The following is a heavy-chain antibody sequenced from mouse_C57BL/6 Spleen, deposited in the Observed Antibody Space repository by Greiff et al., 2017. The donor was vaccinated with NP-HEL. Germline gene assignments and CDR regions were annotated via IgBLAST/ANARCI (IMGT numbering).Heavy chain of an antibody. V-gene: IGHV1-82*01. CDR1: GYAFSSSW. D-gene: IGHD1-1*01. J-gene: IGHJ2*01. Sequence: QVQLQQSGPELVKPGASVKISCKASGYAFSSSWMNWVKQRPGKGLEWIGRIYPGDGDTNYNGKFKGKATLTADKSSSTAYMQLSSLTSEDSAVYFCARHYYGNLDYWGQGTTLTVSS. CDR3: ARHYYGNLDY. CDR2: IYPGDGDT.